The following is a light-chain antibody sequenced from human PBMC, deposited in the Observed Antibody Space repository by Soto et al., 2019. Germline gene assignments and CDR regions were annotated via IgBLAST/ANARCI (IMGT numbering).Light chain of an antibody. CDR2: GAS. V-gene: IGKV1-6*01. J-gene: IGKJ3*01. Sequence: IRMTQSASSLSGSVGDRVSIXCRASQTFSSWLDWYQQKPGKAPKHLIYGASTLQGGGPSRFSGSGSGIVFTLTIRSLQPEDFATYYCLQDYNYPRTFGPGTKVDIK. CDR1: QTFSSW. CDR3: LQDYNYPRT.